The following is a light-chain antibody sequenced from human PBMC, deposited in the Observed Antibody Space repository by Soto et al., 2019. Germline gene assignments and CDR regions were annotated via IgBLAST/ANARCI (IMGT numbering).Light chain of an antibody. CDR2: GAS. Sequence: EIVLTQSPGTLSLSPGERDTLSCRASQSVSSSYLAWYQQKPGQAPRLLIYGASSRATGIPDRFSGSGSGTDVALTISRLEPEDFAVYYCQQYGSSPPYTFGPGTKVDIK. CDR1: QSVSSSY. V-gene: IGKV3-20*01. J-gene: IGKJ3*01. CDR3: QQYGSSPPYT.